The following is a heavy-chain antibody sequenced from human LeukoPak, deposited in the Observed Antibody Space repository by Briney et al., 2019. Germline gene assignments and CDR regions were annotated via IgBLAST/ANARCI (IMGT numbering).Heavy chain of an antibody. CDR2: IKQDGSEK. CDR1: GFTFSSYW. CDR3: ARVLIAARPGEFRYYGMDV. D-gene: IGHD6-6*01. V-gene: IGHV3-7*01. Sequence: GGSLRLSCAAYGFTFSSYWMSWVRQAPGKGLEWVANIKQDGSEKYYVDSVKGRFTISRDNAKNSLYLQMNSLRAEDTAVYYCARVLIAARPGEFRYYGMDVWGQGTTVTVSS. J-gene: IGHJ6*02.